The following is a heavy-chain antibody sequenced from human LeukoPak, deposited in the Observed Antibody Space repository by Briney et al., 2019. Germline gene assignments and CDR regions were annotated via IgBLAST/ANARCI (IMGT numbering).Heavy chain of an antibody. CDR1: GYTFTGYY. Sequence: GASVKVSCKASGYTFTGYYMHWVRQALGQGLEWMGRINPNTGVTNYAQKFQGRVTMTRDTSIGTAYLEVTRLRSDGTAVYYCARGGFGGYVRPDYWGQGTLVTVSS. D-gene: IGHD5-12*01. CDR3: ARGGFGGYVRPDY. J-gene: IGHJ4*02. CDR2: INPNTGVT. V-gene: IGHV1-2*06.